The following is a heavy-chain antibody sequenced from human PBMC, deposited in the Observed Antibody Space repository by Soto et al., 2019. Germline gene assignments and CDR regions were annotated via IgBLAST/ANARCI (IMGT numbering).Heavy chain of an antibody. CDR3: AKDLIVVVITTSIDY. D-gene: IGHD3-22*01. CDR2: ITGSGADT. Sequence: GGSLRLSCAVSGFRHSEYAMAWVRQAPGKGLEYVSSITGSGADTYYAQSVRGRFTIYRDNFRDTLYVQMNSLRAEDTAVYYCAKDLIVVVITTSIDYWGQGTPVTVSS. V-gene: IGHV3-23*01. CDR1: GFRHSEYA. J-gene: IGHJ4*02.